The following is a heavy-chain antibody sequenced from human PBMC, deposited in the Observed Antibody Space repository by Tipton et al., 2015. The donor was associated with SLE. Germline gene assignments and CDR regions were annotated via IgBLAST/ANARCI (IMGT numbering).Heavy chain of an antibody. CDR1: GGSISTSSYY. Sequence: TLSLTCTVSGGSISTSSYYWAWIRQPPGKGLECIGNINYSGTTSYNPSLKSRVTMSVDTSQNQFSLTLRSVTAADTAVYYCARLGWEHRGFDYWGQGTLVTVSS. V-gene: IGHV4-39*07. CDR3: ARLGWEHRGFDY. J-gene: IGHJ4*02. D-gene: IGHD1-26*01. CDR2: INYSGTT.